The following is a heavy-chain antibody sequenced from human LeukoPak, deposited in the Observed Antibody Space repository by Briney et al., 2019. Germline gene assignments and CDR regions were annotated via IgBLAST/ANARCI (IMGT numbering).Heavy chain of an antibody. J-gene: IGHJ3*01. Sequence: GASVKVSCKASGYTLTAYYIHWVRQAPGQGLEWMGWISPNSGDTDYAQKFQGRVTMTRDTPISTVYMALSSLRSDDTAMYYCARIISYGGSDGFDLWGQGTMATVSS. D-gene: IGHD1-26*01. CDR2: ISPNSGDT. CDR3: ARIISYGGSDGFDL. CDR1: GYTLTAYY. V-gene: IGHV1-2*02.